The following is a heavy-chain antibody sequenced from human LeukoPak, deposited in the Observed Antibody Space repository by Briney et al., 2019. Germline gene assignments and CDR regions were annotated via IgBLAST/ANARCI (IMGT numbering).Heavy chain of an antibody. CDR1: GDSVSSNSAA. CDR2: TYYRSEWYN. CDR3: ARIPYGSGNDAFDI. Sequence: SQTLSLTCDISGDSVSSNSAAWSWIRQSPSRGLEYLGRTYYRSEWYNDYAVSVKSRISINPDTSKNQFSLQLTSVTPEDTAVYYCARIPYGSGNDAFDIWGQGTVVTVSS. J-gene: IGHJ3*02. D-gene: IGHD3-10*01. V-gene: IGHV6-1*01.